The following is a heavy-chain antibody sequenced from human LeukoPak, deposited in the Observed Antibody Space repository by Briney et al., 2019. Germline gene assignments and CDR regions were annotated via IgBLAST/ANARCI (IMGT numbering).Heavy chain of an antibody. V-gene: IGHV4-59*01. CDR3: AGVSSGSFAN. CDR2: IFFSGST. Sequence: PSETPSLICSLSGDSIRSDYWSWIRQPPGKGLEWIGHIFFSGSTNYNASLKSRITMSVDTSKKQFSLRLSSVTAADTAVYYCAGVSSGSFANWGQGTLVTVAS. D-gene: IGHD1-26*01. J-gene: IGHJ4*02. CDR1: GDSIRSDY.